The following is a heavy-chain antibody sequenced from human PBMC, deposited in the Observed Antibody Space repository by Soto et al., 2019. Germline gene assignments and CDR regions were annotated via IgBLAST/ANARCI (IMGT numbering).Heavy chain of an antibody. CDR1: GGSISSYY. V-gene: IGHV4-59*01. CDR2: IYYSGST. Sequence: SETLSLTCTLSGGSISSYYWSWIRQPPGKGLEWIGYIYYSGSTNYNPSLKSRVTISVDTSKNQFSLKLSSVTAADTAVYYCARPHGGSSGWDNWFDPWGQGTLVTVSS. CDR3: ARPHGGSSGWDNWFDP. D-gene: IGHD6-25*01. J-gene: IGHJ5*02.